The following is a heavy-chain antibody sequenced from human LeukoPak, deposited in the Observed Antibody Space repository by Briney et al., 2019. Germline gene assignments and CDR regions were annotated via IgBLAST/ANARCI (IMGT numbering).Heavy chain of an antibody. Sequence: ASVKVSCKASGGTFNSYTINWVRQAPGQGLEWMGGIIPIFGTANYAQKFQGRVTITADESTSTAYMELSSLRSEDTAVYYCARGNGIAAAGRYYYYYMGVWGKGTTVTVSS. V-gene: IGHV1-69*13. CDR2: IIPIFGTA. D-gene: IGHD6-13*01. J-gene: IGHJ6*03. CDR1: GGTFNSYT. CDR3: ARGNGIAAAGRYYYYYMGV.